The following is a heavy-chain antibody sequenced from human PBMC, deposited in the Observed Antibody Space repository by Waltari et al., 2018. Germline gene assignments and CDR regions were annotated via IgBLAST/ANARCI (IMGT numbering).Heavy chain of an antibody. CDR3: AKDSSWVSYFDY. CDR1: GFTFITYA. CDR2: ISGSDGST. D-gene: IGHD6-13*01. J-gene: IGHJ4*02. Sequence: EVQLLESGGGLVQPGGSLGLAGAVSGFTFITYAMTWVRQAPGKGLEWVSFISGSDGSTYYADSVKGRFTISRDNSKNTLYLQMNSLRAEDTAVYYCAKDSSWVSYFDYWGQGTLVTVSS. V-gene: IGHV3-23*01.